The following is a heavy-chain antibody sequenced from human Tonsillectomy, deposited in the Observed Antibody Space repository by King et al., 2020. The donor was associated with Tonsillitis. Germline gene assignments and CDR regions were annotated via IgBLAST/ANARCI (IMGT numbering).Heavy chain of an antibody. J-gene: IGHJ6*02. Sequence: QLQESGPGLVKPSQTLSLTCAVSGGSITRGGYSWSWIRQPPGKGLEWIGYIFYSGSTYYTPSLKSRVTISVDTSKNQFSLKLSSVTAADTAVYYCARDNLARGPHYYGMDVWGQGTTVTVSS. CDR3: ARDNLARGPHYYGMDV. D-gene: IGHD3-10*01. V-gene: IGHV4-30-4*07. CDR1: GGSITRGGYS. CDR2: IFYSGST.